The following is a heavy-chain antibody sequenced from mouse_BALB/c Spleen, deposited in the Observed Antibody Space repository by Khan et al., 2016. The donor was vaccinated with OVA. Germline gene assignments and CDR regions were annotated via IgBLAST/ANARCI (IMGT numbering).Heavy chain of an antibody. J-gene: IGHJ2*01. CDR2: INPHIGET. CDR1: GYSFTGYF. D-gene: IGHD1-1*01. V-gene: IGHV1-20*02. Sequence: VQLKESGPELVKPGASVKISCKASGYSFTGYFMNWVMQSHGKSLEWIGRINPHIGETLYNQKFKGKATLTVDESSRTVHMELRSLESEDSAVYYCARKNGSDFDYWGQGTTLTVSS. CDR3: ARKNGSDFDY.